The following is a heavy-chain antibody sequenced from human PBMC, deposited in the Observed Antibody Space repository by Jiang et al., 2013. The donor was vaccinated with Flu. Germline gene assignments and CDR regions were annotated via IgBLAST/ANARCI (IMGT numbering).Heavy chain of an antibody. Sequence: KPGASVKVSCKASGYTFTGYYMHWVRQAPGQGLEWMGWINPNSGGTNYAQKFQGRVTMTRDTSISTAYMELSRLRSDDTAVYYCARSIVVVVAATKSPLGYWGQGTLVTVSS. CDR3: ARSIVVVVAATKSPLGY. CDR1: GYTFTGYY. J-gene: IGHJ4*02. CDR2: INPNSGGT. V-gene: IGHV1-2*02. D-gene: IGHD2-15*01.